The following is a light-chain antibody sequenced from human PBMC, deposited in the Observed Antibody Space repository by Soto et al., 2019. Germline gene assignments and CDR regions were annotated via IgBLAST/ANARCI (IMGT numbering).Light chain of an antibody. Sequence: QSALTQPASVSGSPGQSITISCTGTSSDVGGYNYFAWFQHHPGKAPKLMIYEVSNRPSGVSNRFSGSKSGNTASLTISGLQAEDEADYYCSSYTSSSTLVFGTGTKLTVL. J-gene: IGLJ1*01. CDR3: SSYTSSSTLV. V-gene: IGLV2-14*01. CDR1: SSDVGGYNY. CDR2: EVS.